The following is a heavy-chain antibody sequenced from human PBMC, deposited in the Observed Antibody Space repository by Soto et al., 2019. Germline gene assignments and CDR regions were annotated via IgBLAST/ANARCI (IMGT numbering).Heavy chain of an antibody. J-gene: IGHJ6*02. Sequence: EVQLVQSGAEVKKPGESLRISCKGSGYSFTSYWISWVRQMPGKGLEWMGRIDPSDSYTNYSPSFQGHVTISADKSISTSHLQGSSLKASDTAMYYWARNCRSCYLLPYGIDVRGQGTTVTVSS. CDR3: ARNCRSCYLLPYGIDV. D-gene: IGHD3-3*01. CDR1: GYSFTSYW. CDR2: IDPSDSYT. V-gene: IGHV5-10-1*03.